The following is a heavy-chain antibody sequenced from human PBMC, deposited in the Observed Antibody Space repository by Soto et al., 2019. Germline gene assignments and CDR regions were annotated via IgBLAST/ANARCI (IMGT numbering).Heavy chain of an antibody. J-gene: IGHJ6*02. CDR1: GGTFSSYA. V-gene: IGHV1-69*13. CDR3: ARDRDYYDSSGYNYYYGMDV. D-gene: IGHD3-22*01. Sequence: AASVKVSCKASGGTFSSYAISWVRQAPGQGLEWMGGIIPIFGTANYAQKFQGRVTITADESTSTAYMELSSLRSEDTAVYYCARDRDYYDSSGYNYYYGMDVWGQGTTVTVSS. CDR2: IIPIFGTA.